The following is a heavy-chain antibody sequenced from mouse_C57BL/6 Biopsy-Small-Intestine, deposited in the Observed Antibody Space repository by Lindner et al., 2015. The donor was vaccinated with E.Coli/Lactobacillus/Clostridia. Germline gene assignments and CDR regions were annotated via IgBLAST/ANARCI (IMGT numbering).Heavy chain of an antibody. CDR3: VSVYDYDYAMDY. Sequence: VQLQESGGGLVQPKGSLKLSCAASGFSFNTYAMNRVRQAPGKGLEWVARIRSKSNNYATYYADSVKDRFTISRDDSESMLYLQMNNLKTEDTAMYYCVSVYDYDYAMDYWGQGTSVTVSS. CDR1: GFSFNTYA. V-gene: IGHV10-1*01. J-gene: IGHJ4*01. CDR2: IRSKSNNYAT. D-gene: IGHD2-4*01.